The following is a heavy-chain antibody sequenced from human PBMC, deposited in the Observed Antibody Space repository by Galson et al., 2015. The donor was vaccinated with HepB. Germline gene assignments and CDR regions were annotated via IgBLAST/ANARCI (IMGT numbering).Heavy chain of an antibody. CDR2: VSTNGRST. J-gene: IGHJ6*02. CDR1: GFTFSSYS. V-gene: IGHV3-64D*06. Sequence: LRLSCAASGFTFSSYSIHWVRQAPGKGLEYVSGVSTNGRSTYYADSVKGRFTISRDNSKNTLYLEMSSLRGDDTAVYFCVRDYGLDVWGQGTTVTVSS. CDR3: VRDYGLDV.